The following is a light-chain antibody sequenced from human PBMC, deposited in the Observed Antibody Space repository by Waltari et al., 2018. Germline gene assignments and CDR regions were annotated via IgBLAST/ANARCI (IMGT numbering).Light chain of an antibody. CDR3: QQYNDWPKIT. Sequence: EIVMTQSPATLSVSPGERATLSCRASQSVSSDLAWYQQKPGQAPRLLFYGASTRATGIPARFSGSGSGTDFTLSISSPQSEDFALYYCQQYNDWPKITFGQGTRLEIK. J-gene: IGKJ5*01. CDR2: GAS. V-gene: IGKV3-15*01. CDR1: QSVSSD.